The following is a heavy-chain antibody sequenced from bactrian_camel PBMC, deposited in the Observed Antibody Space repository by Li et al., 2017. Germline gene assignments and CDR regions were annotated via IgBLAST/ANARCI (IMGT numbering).Heavy chain of an antibody. J-gene: IGHJ4*01. CDR3: ASDHGLECTVVRVDGY. V-gene: IGHV3S28*01. Sequence: QLVESGGGSVQAGGSLRLTCAFSGYGYSHYYMGWFRQAPGKEREGVSTINLAGYDTYYAASVKGRFTISPDNAKNTLYLQMNGLKPEDTAMYYCASDHGLECTVVRVDGYWGQGTQVTVS. D-gene: IGHD6*01. CDR1: GYGYSHYY. CDR2: INLAGYDT.